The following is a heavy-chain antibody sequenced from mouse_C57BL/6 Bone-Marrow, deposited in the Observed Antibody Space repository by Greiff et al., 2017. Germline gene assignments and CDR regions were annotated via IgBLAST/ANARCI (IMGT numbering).Heavy chain of an antibody. Sequence: EVKVVESGGDLVKPGGSLKLSCAASGFTFSSYGMSWVRQTPDKRLEWVATSSSGGSYTYYPDSVKGRFTISRDNAKNTLYLQMSSLKSEDTAMYYCARHEGLRRSFAYWGQGTLVTVSA. V-gene: IGHV5-6*01. CDR2: SSSGGSYT. J-gene: IGHJ3*01. D-gene: IGHD2-4*01. CDR1: GFTFSSYG. CDR3: ARHEGLRRSFAY.